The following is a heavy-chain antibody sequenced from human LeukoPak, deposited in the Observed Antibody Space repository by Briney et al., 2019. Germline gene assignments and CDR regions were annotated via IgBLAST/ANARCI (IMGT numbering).Heavy chain of an antibody. D-gene: IGHD3-3*01. CDR3: ARDLKYYDFWSGDAFDI. CDR2: IYYSGST. CDR1: GGSFSGYY. J-gene: IGHJ3*02. Sequence: SETLSLTCAVYGGSFSGYYWSWIRQPPGKGLEWIGYIYYSGSTYYNPSLKSRVTISVDTSKNQFSLKLSSVTAADTAVYYCARDLKYYDFWSGDAFDIWGQGTMVTVSS. V-gene: IGHV4-30-4*08.